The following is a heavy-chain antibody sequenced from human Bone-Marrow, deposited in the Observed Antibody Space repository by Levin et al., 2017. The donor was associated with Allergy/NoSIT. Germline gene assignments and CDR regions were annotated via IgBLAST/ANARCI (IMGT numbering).Heavy chain of an antibody. V-gene: IGHV4-30-4*01. CDR2: IYYSGST. Sequence: KTSETLSLTCTVSGGSISSGDYYWSWIRQPPGKGLEWIGYIYYSGSTYYNPSLKSRVTISVDTSKNQFSLKLSSVTAADTAVYYCARSQAGDYYYYYGMDVWGQGTTVTVSS. CDR3: ARSQAGDYYYYYGMDV. J-gene: IGHJ6*02. CDR1: GGSISSGDYY. D-gene: IGHD2-21*02.